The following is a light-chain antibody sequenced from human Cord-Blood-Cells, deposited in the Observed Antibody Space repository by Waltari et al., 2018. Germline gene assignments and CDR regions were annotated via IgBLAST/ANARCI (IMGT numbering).Light chain of an antibody. V-gene: IGLV2-8*01. J-gene: IGLJ2*01. Sequence: QSALTQPPSASGSPGQSVTLSCTGTSSDVGGYNYVSWYQQHPGKAPKLMIYEVSKRPSGVPDRFSGSKSGNTASLTGSGLQAEDEADYYCSSYAGSNNVVFGGGTKLTVL. CDR2: EVS. CDR3: SSYAGSNNVV. CDR1: SSDVGGYNY.